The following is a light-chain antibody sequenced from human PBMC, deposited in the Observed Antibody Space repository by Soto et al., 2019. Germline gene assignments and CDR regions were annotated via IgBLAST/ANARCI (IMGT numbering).Light chain of an antibody. V-gene: IGLV2-8*01. CDR3: SSFAGGGNPVL. Sequence: QSALTQPPSASGSLGQSVTISCTGTSSDVGGYNYVSWHQQHPGKAPKVMIYEVTKRPPGVPDRFSGSKSGNTASLTVSGLKAEDEDDYYCSSFAGGGNPVLLGGGTKLTVL. CDR2: EVT. J-gene: IGLJ2*01. CDR1: SSDVGGYNY.